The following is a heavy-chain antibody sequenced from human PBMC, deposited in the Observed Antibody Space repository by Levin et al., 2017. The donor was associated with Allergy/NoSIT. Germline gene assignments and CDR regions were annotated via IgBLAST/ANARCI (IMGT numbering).Heavy chain of an antibody. V-gene: IGHV3-7*04. CDR1: GFTFSSYW. D-gene: IGHD3-10*01. J-gene: IGHJ4*02. CDR3: ARDGWFGESSPDY. Sequence: SCAASGFTFSSYWMSWVRQAPGKGLEWVANIKQDGSEKYYVDSVKGRFTISRDNAKNSLYLQMNSLRAEDTAVYYCARDGWFGESSPDYWGQGTLVTVSS. CDR2: IKQDGSEK.